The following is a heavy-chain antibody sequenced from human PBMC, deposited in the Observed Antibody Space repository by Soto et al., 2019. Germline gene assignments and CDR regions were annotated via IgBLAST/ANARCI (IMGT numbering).Heavy chain of an antibody. CDR3: AHTTKSCMVRGVMFDY. J-gene: IGHJ4*03. Sequence: EVQLLESGGGLVQPGGSLRLSCAASGFTFSSYAMSWVRQAPGKGLEWVSAISGSGGSTYYADSVKGRFTISRDNSKNTMYLQMNSLRAEDTAVYYCAHTTKSCMVRGVMFDYWGQGTLVTVSS. D-gene: IGHD3-10*01. V-gene: IGHV3-23*01. CDR1: GFTFSSYA. CDR2: ISGSGGST.